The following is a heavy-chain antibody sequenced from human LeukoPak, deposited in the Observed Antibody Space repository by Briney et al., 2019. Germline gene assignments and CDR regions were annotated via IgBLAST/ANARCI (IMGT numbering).Heavy chain of an antibody. J-gene: IGHJ4*02. V-gene: IGHV3-30-3*01. D-gene: IGHD3-22*01. Sequence: QPGGSLRLSCAASGFTFSNYAMHWVRQAPGKGLEWVAIISYDGSNRYYADSVKGRFTISRDNSKNTLYLQMNSLSAEDTAVYYCAKERSDSSGFDYWGQGTLVTVSS. CDR2: ISYDGSNR. CDR1: GFTFSNYA. CDR3: AKERSDSSGFDY.